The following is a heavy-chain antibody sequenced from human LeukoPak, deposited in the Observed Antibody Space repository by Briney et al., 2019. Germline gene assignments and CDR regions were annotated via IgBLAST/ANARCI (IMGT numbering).Heavy chain of an antibody. V-gene: IGHV4-59*01. CDR2: IYYSGST. D-gene: IGHD6-19*01. J-gene: IGHJ4*02. Sequence: PSETLSLTCTVSGGSISSYYWSWIRQPPGKGLEWIGYIYYSGSTNYNPSLKSRVTISVDTSKNQFSLKPSSVTAADTAVYYCARDNGWFYYFDYWGQGTLVTVSS. CDR1: GGSISSYY. CDR3: ARDNGWFYYFDY.